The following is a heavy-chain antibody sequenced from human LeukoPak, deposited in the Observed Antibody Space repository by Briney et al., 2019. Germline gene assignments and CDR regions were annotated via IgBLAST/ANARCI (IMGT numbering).Heavy chain of an antibody. CDR2: ISGSGGST. Sequence: GGSLRLSCAASGFTFSSYTMSWVRQAPGKGLELVSVISGSGGSTYYADSVKGRFTISRDNSKNTLYLQMNSLTDEDTAVYYCAKKWGVGTTTLDYFDYWGQGTLVTVSS. D-gene: IGHD1-26*01. CDR3: AKKWGVGTTTLDYFDY. J-gene: IGHJ4*02. V-gene: IGHV3-23*01. CDR1: GFTFSSYT.